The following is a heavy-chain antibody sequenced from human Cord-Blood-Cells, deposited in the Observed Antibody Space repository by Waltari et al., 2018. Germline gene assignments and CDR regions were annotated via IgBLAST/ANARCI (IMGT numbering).Heavy chain of an antibody. J-gene: IGHJ3*02. CDR3: ARGEDIKEAFDI. V-gene: IGHV3-7*04. CDR1: GLTFSSYW. Sequence: EVQLVESGGGLVQPGGSLSPSCAASGLTFSSYWMSWVRQAPGKGLEWVANIKQDGSEKYYVDSVKGRFTISKDNAKNSLYLQMNSLRAEDTAVYYCARGEDIKEAFDIWGQGTMVTVSS. D-gene: IGHD2-15*01. CDR2: IKQDGSEK.